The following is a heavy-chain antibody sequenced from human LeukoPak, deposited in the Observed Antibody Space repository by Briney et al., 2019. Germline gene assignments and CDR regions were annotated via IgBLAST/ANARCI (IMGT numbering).Heavy chain of an antibody. J-gene: IGHJ4*02. Sequence: GGSLRLSCAASGLTFSSYGMHWVRQAPGKGLEWVALIWYDGSNKYYADSVKGRLTISRDNSKNTLYLQMNSLRAEDTAVYYCAREGPRGNSQFDYWGQGTLVTVSS. D-gene: IGHD2/OR15-2a*01. CDR1: GLTFSSYG. CDR2: IWYDGSNK. V-gene: IGHV3-33*01. CDR3: AREGPRGNSQFDY.